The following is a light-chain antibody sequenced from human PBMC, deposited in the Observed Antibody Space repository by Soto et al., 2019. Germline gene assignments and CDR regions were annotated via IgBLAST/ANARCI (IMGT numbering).Light chain of an antibody. V-gene: IGLV1-44*01. CDR1: SSNIGGSS. CDR2: TNS. CDR3: AAWDYSLPAYA. J-gene: IGLJ1*01. Sequence: QSSLGHPSSACWTPGNMVAISCSGSSSNIGGSSVNWYQHLPGTAPKLLIYTNSRRPSGVPDRFSGSKSGTSASLTISGPPSEDDDFYYCAAWDYSLPAYAFGTGTKVTGL.